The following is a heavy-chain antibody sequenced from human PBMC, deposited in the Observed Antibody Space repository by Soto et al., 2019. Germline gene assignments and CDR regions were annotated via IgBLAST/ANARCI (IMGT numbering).Heavy chain of an antibody. D-gene: IGHD3-3*01. CDR1: GGSFSGYY. CDR3: ARGPFFFWSGSNNWFDP. V-gene: IGHV4-34*01. CDR2: INHSGST. Sequence: SETLSLTCAVYGGSFSGYYWSWIRQPPGKGLEWIGEINHSGSTNYNPSLKSRVTISVDTSKNQFSLKLSSVTAADTAVYYCARGPFFFWSGSNNWFDPWGQGTLVTVSS. J-gene: IGHJ5*02.